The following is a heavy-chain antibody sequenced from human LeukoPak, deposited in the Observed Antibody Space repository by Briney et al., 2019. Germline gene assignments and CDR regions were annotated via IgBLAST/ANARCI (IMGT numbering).Heavy chain of an antibody. J-gene: IGHJ4*02. CDR2: INSDGSTT. Sequence: GGSLRLSCAASGFTFSDYYMSWIRQAPGKELVWVSAINSDGSTTNYADSVKGRFTISRDNAKNTVYLQMDSLRAEDTSVYYCARPPYITVADPFDSWGQGTLVTVSS. D-gene: IGHD6-19*01. CDR1: GFTFSDYY. CDR3: ARPPYITVADPFDS. V-gene: IGHV3-74*01.